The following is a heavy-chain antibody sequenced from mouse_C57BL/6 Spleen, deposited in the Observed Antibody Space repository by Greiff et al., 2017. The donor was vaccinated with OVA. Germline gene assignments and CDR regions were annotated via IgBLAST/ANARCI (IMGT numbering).Heavy chain of an antibody. CDR2: ISSGGDYI. Sequence: EVMLVESGEGLVKPGGSLKLSCAASGFTFSSYAMSWVRQTPEKRLEWVAYISSGGDYIYYADTVKGRFTISRDNARNTLYLQMSSLKSEDTAMYYCTRDRGGSSMDYWGQGTSVTVSS. J-gene: IGHJ4*01. CDR1: GFTFSSYA. D-gene: IGHD1-1*02. V-gene: IGHV5-9-1*02. CDR3: TRDRGGSSMDY.